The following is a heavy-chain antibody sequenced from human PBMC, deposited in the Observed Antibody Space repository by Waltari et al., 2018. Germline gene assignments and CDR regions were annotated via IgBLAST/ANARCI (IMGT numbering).Heavy chain of an antibody. J-gene: IGHJ4*02. CDR3: ARVAAIVSLYCSGGSCYSYYFDY. CDR2: IYTSWIT. V-gene: IGHV4-61*02. Sequence: QVQLQESGPGLVKPSQTLSLTCTVSGGSISSGSYYWSWIRQPAGKGLEWIGRIYTSWITNYNPSLKSQVTIAVDTSKNQFSLKLSSVTAADTAVYYCARVAAIVSLYCSGGSCYSYYFDYWGQGTLVTVSS. CDR1: GGSISSGSYY. D-gene: IGHD2-15*01.